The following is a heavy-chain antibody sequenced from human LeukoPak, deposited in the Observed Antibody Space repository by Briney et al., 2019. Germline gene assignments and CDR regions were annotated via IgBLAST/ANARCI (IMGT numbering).Heavy chain of an antibody. CDR2: INPSGGST. V-gene: IGHV1-46*01. CDR3: ARVSQGGTLIDY. CDR1: GYTFTSYY. J-gene: IGHJ4*02. Sequence: ASVKVSCKASGYTFTSYYMHWVRQAPGQGLEWMGIINPSGGSTSYAQKLQGRVTMTRDTSTSTVYMELSSLRSEDTAVYYCARVSQGGTLIDYWGQGTLVTVSS. D-gene: IGHD3-16*01.